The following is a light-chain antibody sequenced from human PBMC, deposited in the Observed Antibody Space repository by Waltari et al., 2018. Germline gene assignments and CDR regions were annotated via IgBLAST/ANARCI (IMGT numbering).Light chain of an antibody. CDR3: QSYDPSLSVV. Sequence: QSVLTQPPSVSGAPGQRVAISCTGSGSNIGAGYDVPWYQQHPGKAPKLLLAGVNNRPLGVPDRFSGSQFGTSASLAITGLQAEDEADYYCQSYDPSLSVVFGGGTKLTVL. CDR2: GVN. J-gene: IGLJ2*01. CDR1: GSNIGAGYD. V-gene: IGLV1-40*01.